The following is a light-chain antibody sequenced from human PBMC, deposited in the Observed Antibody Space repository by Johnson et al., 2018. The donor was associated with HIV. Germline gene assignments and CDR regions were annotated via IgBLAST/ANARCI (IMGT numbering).Light chain of an antibody. CDR1: SSNIGNNY. Sequence: QSVLTQPPSVSAAPGQKVTISCSGSSSNIGNNYVSWYQQLPGTAPKLLIYENTKRPSGIPDRFSGSKSGTSATLGITGLQTGDEAEYYCGTWDSSLSACVFGTGTKVTVL. J-gene: IGLJ1*01. CDR2: ENT. CDR3: GTWDSSLSACV. V-gene: IGLV1-51*02.